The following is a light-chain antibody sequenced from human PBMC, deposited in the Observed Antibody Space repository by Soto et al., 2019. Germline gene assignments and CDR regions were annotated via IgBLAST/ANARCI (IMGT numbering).Light chain of an antibody. Sequence: DIVMTQSPDSLAVSLGERATINCKSSQSVLYSSNNKNYLTWYQQKPGQPPRLLIYWASTRESGVPDRFSGSGSGTDFTLTISSLQAEDFAVYYCQQYGSSPNTFGQGTKLEIK. V-gene: IGKV4-1*01. CDR1: QSVLYSSNNKNY. CDR3: QQYGSSPNT. CDR2: WAS. J-gene: IGKJ2*01.